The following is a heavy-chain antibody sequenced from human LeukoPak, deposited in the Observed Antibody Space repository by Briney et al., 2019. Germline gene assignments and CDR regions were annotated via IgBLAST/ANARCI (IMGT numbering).Heavy chain of an antibody. V-gene: IGHV1-2*02. CDR3: ARVFGRNAYSSSSFDY. CDR1: GYTFTGYY. Sequence: GASVKVSCKASGYTFTGYYMHWVRQAPGQGLEWMGWINPNSGGTNYAQKFQGRVTMTRDTSISTAYMELSRLRSDDTAVYYCARVFGRNAYSSSSFDYWSQGTLVTVSS. J-gene: IGHJ4*02. D-gene: IGHD6-6*01. CDR2: INPNSGGT.